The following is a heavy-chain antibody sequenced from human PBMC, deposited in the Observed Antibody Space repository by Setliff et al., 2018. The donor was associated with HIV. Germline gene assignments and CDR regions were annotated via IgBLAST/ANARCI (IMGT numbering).Heavy chain of an antibody. CDR1: GFTVSSSY. D-gene: IGHD1-1*01. J-gene: IGHJ4*02. V-gene: IGHV3-30*18. Sequence: PGGSLRLSCEASGFTVSSSYMAWVRQAPGKGLEWVAAISYDGSHEYYADSVKGRLTISRDDSKSTLYLQMNSLTPEDTAVYYCAKPRLYNSALENWGQGTLVTVSS. CDR3: AKPRLYNSALEN. CDR2: ISYDGSHE.